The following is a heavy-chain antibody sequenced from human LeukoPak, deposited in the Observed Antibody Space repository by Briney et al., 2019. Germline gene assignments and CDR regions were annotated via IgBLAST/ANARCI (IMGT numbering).Heavy chain of an antibody. CDR3: AKASVVAATPDY. Sequence: AGGSLRLSCAASGFTFSSYGMHWVRQAPGKGLEWVAVISYDGSNKYYADSVKGRFTISRDNSKNTLYLQMNSLRAEDTAVYYCAKASVVAATPDYWGQGTLVTVSS. CDR1: GFTFSSYG. V-gene: IGHV3-30*18. CDR2: ISYDGSNK. D-gene: IGHD2-15*01. J-gene: IGHJ4*02.